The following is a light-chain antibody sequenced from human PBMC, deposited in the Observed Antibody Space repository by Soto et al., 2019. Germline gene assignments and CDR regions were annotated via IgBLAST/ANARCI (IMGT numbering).Light chain of an antibody. CDR3: SSYTSSSTLSTYV. J-gene: IGLJ1*01. V-gene: IGLV2-14*03. CDR2: DVS. Sequence: QSVLTQPASVSGSPGQSITISCTGTSSDVGGYNYVSWYQHHPGKAPKLMIYDVSNQPSGVSNRFSGSKSGNTASLIISGLQAEDEADYYCSSYTSSSTLSTYVFGTGTKLTVL. CDR1: SSDVGGYNY.